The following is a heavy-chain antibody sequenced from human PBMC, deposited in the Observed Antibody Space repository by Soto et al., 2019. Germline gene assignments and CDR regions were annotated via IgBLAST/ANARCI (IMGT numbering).Heavy chain of an antibody. J-gene: IGHJ4*02. CDR3: ARDQLILPAHHFFYGSDD. V-gene: IGHV3-7*03. CDR1: GFTLSMYS. CDR2: IPQEGSDG. D-gene: IGHD3-10*01. Sequence: GSLRLSCEVSGFTLSMYSMTWVRQAPGKGLEWVAKIPQEGSDGHYVDSVKGRFTISRDNAKNSVYLQMNSLRAEDTAVYYCARDQLILPAHHFFYGSDDWGEGAEVTVSS.